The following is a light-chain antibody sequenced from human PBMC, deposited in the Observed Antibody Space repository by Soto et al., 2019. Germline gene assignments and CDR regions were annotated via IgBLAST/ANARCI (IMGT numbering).Light chain of an antibody. CDR2: GAS. V-gene: IGKV3-15*01. Sequence: EIVMTQSPASLSVSPGDGASLSCWASQSVASNVAWYQQKPGQGPRLLIHGASTRAAGVPARFSGSGSGTAFTLTISSLQSEDFAVYLCQQYHNWPPQYTFGQGTELQIK. CDR3: QQYHNWPPQYT. J-gene: IGKJ2*01. CDR1: QSVASN.